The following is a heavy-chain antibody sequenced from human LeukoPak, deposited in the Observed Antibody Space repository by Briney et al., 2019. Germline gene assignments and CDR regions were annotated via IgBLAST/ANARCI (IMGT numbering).Heavy chain of an antibody. J-gene: IGHJ4*02. CDR3: ARDFAGGDDY. Sequence: GGSLRLSCAASGVTLSRYWMHWVRQVPGKGLVWVSRIEPDGSRITYADSLKGRFTMSRDNAKNTLYLQMNSLRAEDTAVYYCARDFAGGDDYWGQGTLVTVSS. V-gene: IGHV3-74*01. CDR2: IEPDGSRI. CDR1: GVTLSRYW. D-gene: IGHD3-16*01.